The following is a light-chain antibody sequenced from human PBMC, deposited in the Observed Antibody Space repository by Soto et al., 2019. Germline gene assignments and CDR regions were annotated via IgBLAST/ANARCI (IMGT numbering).Light chain of an antibody. Sequence: QAVVTQEPSFSVSPGGTVTLTCGLSSGSVSTSYYPSWYQQTPGQAPRTLIYRTNTRSSGVPDRFSGSILGNKAALTITGAPADDESDYYCVLYMGSGIWGVFGGGTKLTVL. CDR1: SGSVSTSYY. V-gene: IGLV8-61*01. J-gene: IGLJ3*02. CDR2: RTN. CDR3: VLYMGSGIWGV.